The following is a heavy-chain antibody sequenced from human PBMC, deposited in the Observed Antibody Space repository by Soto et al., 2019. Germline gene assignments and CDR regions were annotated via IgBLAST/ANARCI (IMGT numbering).Heavy chain of an antibody. CDR2: IKQDGSEK. D-gene: IGHD2-21*01. CDR1: GFTFSSYW. J-gene: IGHJ6*03. CDR3: ARVGLLYYYYMDV. V-gene: IGHV3-7*01. Sequence: EVQLVESGGGLVQPGGSLRLSCAASGFTFSSYWMSWVRQAPGKGLEWVANIKQDGSEKYYVYSVKGRFTISRDNAKNSLYLQMNSLRAEDTAVYYCARVGLLYYYYMDVWGKGTTVTVSS.